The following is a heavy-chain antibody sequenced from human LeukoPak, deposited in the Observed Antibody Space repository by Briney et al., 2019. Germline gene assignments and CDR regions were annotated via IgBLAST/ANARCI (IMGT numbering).Heavy chain of an antibody. Sequence: GASVKVSCKASRGTFSSYAISWVRQAPGQGLEWMGGIIPIFGTVNYAQKFQGRVTITADESTSTAYMELSSLRSEDTAVYYCTVTTPEAAFDIWGQGTKVTVSS. CDR2: IIPIFGTV. CDR3: TVTTPEAAFDI. V-gene: IGHV1-69*13. J-gene: IGHJ3*02. D-gene: IGHD4-17*01. CDR1: RGTFSSYA.